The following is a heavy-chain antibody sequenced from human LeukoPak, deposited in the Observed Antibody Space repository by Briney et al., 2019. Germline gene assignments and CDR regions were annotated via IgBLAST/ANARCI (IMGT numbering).Heavy chain of an antibody. CDR3: ARGLQAFDI. V-gene: IGHV4-30-2*01. CDR2: IYHSGST. D-gene: IGHD4-11*01. CDR1: GGSISSGGYS. Sequence: SETLSLTCAVSGGSISSGGYSWSWIRQPPGKGLEWIGYIYHSGSTYYNPSLKSRVTISVDGSKNQFSLKLSSVTAADTAVYYCARGLQAFDIWGQGTMVTVSS. J-gene: IGHJ3*02.